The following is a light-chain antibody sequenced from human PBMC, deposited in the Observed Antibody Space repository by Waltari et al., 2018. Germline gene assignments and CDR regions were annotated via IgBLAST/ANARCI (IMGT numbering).Light chain of an antibody. Sequence: DIQMTQSPSSLSASVGDRVTITCRASQTISSNLNWYQQQPGKAPKLLIYAASTLQSGVPSRFSGSGSGTDFILTISSLQPEDFATYYCQHSYGSSGTFGQGTKVAIQ. V-gene: IGKV1-39*01. CDR3: QHSYGSSGT. CDR2: AAS. J-gene: IGKJ1*01. CDR1: QTISSN.